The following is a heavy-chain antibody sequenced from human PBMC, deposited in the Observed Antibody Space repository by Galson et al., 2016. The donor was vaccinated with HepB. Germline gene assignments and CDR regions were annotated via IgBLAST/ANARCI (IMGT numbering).Heavy chain of an antibody. V-gene: IGHV3-23*01. CDR1: GFTFNYFA. Sequence: SLRLSCAASGFTFNYFAMNWVRQAPGKGLEWVSAISGSATSTFYADSVKGRFTISRDNSKNTLYLQMNSLSAEDTAVYFCSKDQGFGVAAADYWGQGALVTVSS. J-gene: IGHJ4*02. D-gene: IGHD3-10*01. CDR2: ISGSATST. CDR3: SKDQGFGVAAADY.